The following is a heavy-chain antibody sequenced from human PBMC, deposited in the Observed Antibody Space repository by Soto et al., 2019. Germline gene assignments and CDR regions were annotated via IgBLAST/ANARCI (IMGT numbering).Heavy chain of an antibody. Sequence: PGGSLRVSWAASGFTFSSYAMSWVRQAPGKGLEWVSAISGSGGSTYYADSVKGRFTISRDNSKNTLYLQMNSLRAEDTAVYYCAKEPKWEPLLDAFDIWGQGTMVTVSS. J-gene: IGHJ3*02. CDR3: AKEPKWEPLLDAFDI. CDR2: ISGSGGST. D-gene: IGHD1-26*01. V-gene: IGHV3-23*01. CDR1: GFTFSSYA.